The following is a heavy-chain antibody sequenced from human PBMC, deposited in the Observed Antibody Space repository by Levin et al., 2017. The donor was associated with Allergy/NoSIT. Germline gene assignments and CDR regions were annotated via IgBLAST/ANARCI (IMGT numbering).Heavy chain of an antibody. CDR3: ARVGVGYALDY. Sequence: SCVASGFTFSDHYMDWVRQAPGKGLEWIGRIRKKVNSYTTEYAASVKGRFTISRDDARNSVDLQMNSLKPEDTAMYYCARVGVGYALDYWGQGTLVTVSS. D-gene: IGHD5-12*01. CDR1: GFTFSDHY. CDR2: IRKKVNSYTT. V-gene: IGHV3-72*01. J-gene: IGHJ4*02.